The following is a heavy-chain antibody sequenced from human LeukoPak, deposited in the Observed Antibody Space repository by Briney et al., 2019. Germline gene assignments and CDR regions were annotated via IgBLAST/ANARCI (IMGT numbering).Heavy chain of an antibody. J-gene: IGHJ6*02. CDR3: ARVQGNIPNYYYGMDV. D-gene: IGHD2/OR15-2a*01. Sequence: ASVKVSCKASGYTFTSYYMHWVRQAPGQGLEWMGIINPSGGSTSYAQKFQGRVTMTRDTSTSTVYMELSSLRFEDTAVYYCARVQGNIPNYYYGMDVWGQGTTVTVSS. CDR1: GYTFTSYY. V-gene: IGHV1-46*01. CDR2: INPSGGST.